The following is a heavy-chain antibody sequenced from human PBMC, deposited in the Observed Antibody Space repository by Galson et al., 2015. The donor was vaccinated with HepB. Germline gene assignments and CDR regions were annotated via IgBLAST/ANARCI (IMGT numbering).Heavy chain of an antibody. CDR1: GFTFSSYG. D-gene: IGHD5-18*01. J-gene: IGHJ6*02. CDR2: ISSDGSYK. V-gene: IGHV3-30*03. CDR3: AREGYSSYYHGMDV. Sequence: SLRLSCAASGFTFSSYGMHWVRQATGKGLDWVAVISSDGSYKYYADSVKGRFTISRDSSKNTLSLQMNSLRAEDTAVYYCAREGYSSYYHGMDVWGQGTTVTVSS.